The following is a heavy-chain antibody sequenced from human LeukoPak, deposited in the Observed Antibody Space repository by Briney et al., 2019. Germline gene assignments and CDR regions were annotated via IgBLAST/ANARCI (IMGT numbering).Heavy chain of an antibody. CDR2: ISSSSSTI. CDR1: GFTFSSYS. CDR3: ARESPAVWELRKDLDY. D-gene: IGHD1-26*01. J-gene: IGHJ4*02. V-gene: IGHV3-48*01. Sequence: GGSLRLSCAASGFTFSSYSMNWARQAPGKGLEWVSYISSSSSTIYYADSVKGRFTISRDNAKNSLYLQMNSLRAEDTAVYYCARESPAVWELRKDLDYWGQGTLVTVSS.